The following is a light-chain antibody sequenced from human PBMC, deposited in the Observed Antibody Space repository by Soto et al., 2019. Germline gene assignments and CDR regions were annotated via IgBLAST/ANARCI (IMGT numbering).Light chain of an antibody. CDR2: AAS. CDR3: QQSYSAPYT. V-gene: IGKV1-39*01. CDR1: QSISSY. J-gene: IGKJ2*01. Sequence: DIQMTQSPSSLSASVGDRVTITCRTSQSISSYLNWYQQKPGRAPELLIYAASSLQSGVPSRFSGSGSGTAFTLTISSLRPEDFATFSCQQSYSAPYTFGQGTKVDIK.